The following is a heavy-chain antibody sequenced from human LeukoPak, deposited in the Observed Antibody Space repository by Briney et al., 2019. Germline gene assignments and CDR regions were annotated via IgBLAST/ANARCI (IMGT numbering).Heavy chain of an antibody. Sequence: PSETLSLTCTVSGGSISSGDYYWSWIRQPPGKGLEWIGYIYYSGSTYYNPSLKSRVTISVDTSKNQFSLKLSSVTAADTAVYYCARDLPGSHFDYWGQGTPVTVSS. V-gene: IGHV4-30-4*01. CDR2: IYYSGST. CDR3: ARDLPGSHFDY. CDR1: GGSISSGDYY. J-gene: IGHJ4*02. D-gene: IGHD1-14*01.